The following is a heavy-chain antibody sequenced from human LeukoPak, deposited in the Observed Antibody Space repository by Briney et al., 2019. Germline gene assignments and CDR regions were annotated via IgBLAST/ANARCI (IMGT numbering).Heavy chain of an antibody. CDR3: AREYQFDYGDY. Sequence: GGSLRLSCAASGFTFSSYSMNWVRQAPGKGLEWVSSISSSSSYIYYADSVKGRFTISRDNAKSSLYLQMNSLRAEDTAVYYCAREYQFDYGDYWGQGTLVTVSS. J-gene: IGHJ4*02. V-gene: IGHV3-21*01. CDR1: GFTFSSYS. CDR2: ISSSSSYI. D-gene: IGHD2-2*01.